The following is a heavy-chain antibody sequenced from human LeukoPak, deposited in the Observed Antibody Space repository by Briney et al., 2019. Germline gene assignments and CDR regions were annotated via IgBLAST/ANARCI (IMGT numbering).Heavy chain of an antibody. CDR1: GFTFSNFA. CDR3: VKDPGYSSSWYFDY. D-gene: IGHD6-13*01. Sequence: GGSLRLSCSASGFTFSNFAMHWVRQAPGKGLEYVSTISSNGGATSYADSVKGRFTISRDNSKDTLYLQMSSLRPEDTAVYYCVKDPGYSSSWYFDYWGQGTLVPVSS. V-gene: IGHV3-64D*06. J-gene: IGHJ4*02. CDR2: ISSNGGAT.